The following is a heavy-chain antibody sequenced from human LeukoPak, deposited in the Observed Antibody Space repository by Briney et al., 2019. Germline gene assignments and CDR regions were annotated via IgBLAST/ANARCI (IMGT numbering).Heavy chain of an antibody. V-gene: IGHV5-51*01. D-gene: IGHD3/OR15-3a*01. CDR1: GYNFNTYW. CDR2: IYPGDSDT. CDR3: ARMRRGFYQRTGPFDY. Sequence: GESLKISCKGSGYNFNTYWIGWVRQMPGKGLEWMGIIYPGDSDTRYSPSFQGQVTISVDKSINTAFLQWTSLQASDTAVYYCARMRRGFYQRTGPFDYWGQGTQVTVSS. J-gene: IGHJ4*02.